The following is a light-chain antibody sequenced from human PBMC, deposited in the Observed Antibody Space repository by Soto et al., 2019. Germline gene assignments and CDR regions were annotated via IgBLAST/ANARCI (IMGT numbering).Light chain of an antibody. CDR1: QSVSY. V-gene: IGKV3-20*01. CDR3: QQYDISPSWT. CDR2: GAS. J-gene: IGKJ1*01. Sequence: EIVLTQSPGTLSLSPGERATLSCRASQSVSYLGWYQQKPGQAPRLLIYGASSRATGIPDRFSGSGSGTDFTLTISRLEPEDFAVYYCQQYDISPSWTFGQGTKV.